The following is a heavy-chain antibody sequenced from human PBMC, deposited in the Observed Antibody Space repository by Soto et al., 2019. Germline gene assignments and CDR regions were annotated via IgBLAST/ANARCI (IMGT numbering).Heavy chain of an antibody. V-gene: IGHV1-69*13. Sequence: ASVKVSCKASGGTFSSYAISWVRQAPGQGLEWMGGIIPIFGTANYAQKFQGRVTITADESTSTAYMELSSLRSEDTAVYYCASLREELRYFDWLPHFDYWGQGTLVTV. CDR1: GGTFSSYA. CDR2: IIPIFGTA. D-gene: IGHD3-9*01. J-gene: IGHJ4*02. CDR3: ASLREELRYFDWLPHFDY.